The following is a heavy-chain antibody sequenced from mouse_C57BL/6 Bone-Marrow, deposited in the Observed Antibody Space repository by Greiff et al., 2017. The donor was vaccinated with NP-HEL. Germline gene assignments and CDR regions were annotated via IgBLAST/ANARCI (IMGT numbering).Heavy chain of an antibody. J-gene: IGHJ3*01. CDR3: TDGYYGFAY. V-gene: IGHV6-3*01. D-gene: IGHD2-3*01. CDR1: GFTFSNYW. CDR2: IRLKSDNYAT. Sequence: EVKVEESGGGLVQPGGSMKLSCVASGFTFSNYWMNWVRQSPEKGLEWVAQIRLKSDNYATHYAESVKGRFTISRDDSKSSVYLQMNNLRAEDTGIDYCTDGYYGFAYWGQGTLVTVSA.